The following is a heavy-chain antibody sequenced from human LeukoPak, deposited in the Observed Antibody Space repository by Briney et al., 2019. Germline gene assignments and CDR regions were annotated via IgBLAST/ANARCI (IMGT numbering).Heavy chain of an antibody. CDR2: MNPNSGNT. D-gene: IGHD2-2*01. CDR3: ARSVRCSSTSCRAFDI. V-gene: IGHV1-8*03. Sequence: ASVKVSCKASGYTFTSYDINWVRQATGQGLEWMGWMNPNSGNTGYAQKFQGRVTITRNTSISTAYMELSSLRSEDTAVYYCARSVRCSSTSCRAFDIWGQGTMVTVSS. CDR1: GYTFTSYD. J-gene: IGHJ3*02.